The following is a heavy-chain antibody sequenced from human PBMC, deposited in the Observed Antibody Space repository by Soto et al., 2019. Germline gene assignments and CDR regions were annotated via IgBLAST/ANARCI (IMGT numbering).Heavy chain of an antibody. CDR2: ISYDGSNK. CDR1: GFTFRRNS. V-gene: IGHV3-30*19. CDR3: ARKHGERVVYYYYGMDV. Sequence: GGSLRLSCAASGFTFRRNSMNWVRQAPGKGLEWVAVISYDGSNKYYADSVKGRFTISRDNSKNTLYLQMNSLRAEDTAVYYCARKHGERVVYYYYGMDVWGQGTTVTVSS. D-gene: IGHD3-3*01. J-gene: IGHJ6*02.